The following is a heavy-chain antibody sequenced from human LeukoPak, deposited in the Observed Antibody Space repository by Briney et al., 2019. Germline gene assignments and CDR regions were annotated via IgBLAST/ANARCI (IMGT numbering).Heavy chain of an antibody. J-gene: IGHJ4*02. CDR1: GYTFTSYG. CDR2: ISAYNGNT. Sequence: ASVKVSCKASGYTFTSYGISWVRQAPGQGLEWMGWISAYNGNTNYARKLQGRVTMTTDTSTSTAYMELRSLRSDDTAMYYCARANNWNYALGYWGQGTLVTVSS. D-gene: IGHD1-7*01. CDR3: ARANNWNYALGY. V-gene: IGHV1-18*01.